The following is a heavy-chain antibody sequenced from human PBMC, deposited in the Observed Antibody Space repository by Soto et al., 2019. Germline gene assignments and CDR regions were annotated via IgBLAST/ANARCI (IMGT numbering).Heavy chain of an antibody. CDR1: GFTFVEYG. D-gene: IGHD3-10*01. CDR3: TRLLWAP. Sequence: PGGSVRLTCKASGFTFVEYGMSWFRQAPGRGLEWVGFIRSKAYGGTTEYAASVQGRFIISRDDSKSIAYLQMNSLKTEDTAAYYCTRLLWAPWGQGTLVTVS. V-gene: IGHV3-49*03. J-gene: IGHJ5*02. CDR2: IRSKAYGGTT.